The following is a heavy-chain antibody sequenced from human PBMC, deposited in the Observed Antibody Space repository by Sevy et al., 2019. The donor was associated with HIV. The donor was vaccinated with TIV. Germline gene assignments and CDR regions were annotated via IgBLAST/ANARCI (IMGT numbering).Heavy chain of an antibody. CDR1: GYSVSSNSAS. CDR2: TYYRSKWYN. J-gene: IGHJ5*02. Sequence: KQSQTLSLTCAISGYSVSSNSASWNWIRQSPSRGLEWLGRTYYRSKWYNDYAVSVKSRITINPDTSKNQFSLQLNSVTPEDTAVYYCARDPTLYGGKPWFDPWGQGTLVTVSS. D-gene: IGHD4-17*01. V-gene: IGHV6-1*01. CDR3: ARDPTLYGGKPWFDP.